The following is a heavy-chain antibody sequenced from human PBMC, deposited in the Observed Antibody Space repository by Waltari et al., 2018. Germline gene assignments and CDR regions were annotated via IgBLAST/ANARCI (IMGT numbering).Heavy chain of an antibody. V-gene: IGHV3-23*01. J-gene: IGHJ3*02. Sequence: EVQLLESGGGLVQPGGSLRLSCEASGFPFSSYAMSWVRQAPGKGLECVSSISISGGSTYYADSVKGRFTISRDNSKNTLYLQMNSLRVEDTAIYYCAKDSGGGSMAFDIWGQGTMVTVSS. CDR1: GFPFSSYA. CDR2: ISISGGST. D-gene: IGHD6-13*01. CDR3: AKDSGGGSMAFDI.